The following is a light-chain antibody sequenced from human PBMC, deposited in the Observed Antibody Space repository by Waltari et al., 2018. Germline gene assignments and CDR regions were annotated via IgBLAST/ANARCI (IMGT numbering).Light chain of an antibody. CDR1: SSDVGGYNY. CDR3: SSYTSSSTLEDVV. CDR2: EVS. Sequence: QSALTQPASVSGSPGQSITISCTGTSSDVGGYNYASWSHQHPGKAPKLMIYEVSNRPSGVSNRFSGSKSGNTASLTISGLQAEDEADYYCSSYTSSSTLEDVVFGGGTKLTVL. V-gene: IGLV2-14*01. J-gene: IGLJ2*01.